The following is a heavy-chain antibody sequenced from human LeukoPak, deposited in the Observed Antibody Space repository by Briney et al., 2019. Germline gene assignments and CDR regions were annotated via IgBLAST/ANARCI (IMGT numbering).Heavy chain of an antibody. D-gene: IGHD3-10*01. Sequence: PSETLSLTCTVSGGSITTYYWNWIRQPPGKGLDWIGYTSYSGSTNYNPSLKSQVTMSVDRSKNQFSLKLSSVTAADTAVYYCARSYGSGNYFDSWGQGTLVTVSS. CDR3: ARSYGSGNYFDS. CDR2: TSYSGST. CDR1: GGSITTYY. V-gene: IGHV4-59*01. J-gene: IGHJ4*02.